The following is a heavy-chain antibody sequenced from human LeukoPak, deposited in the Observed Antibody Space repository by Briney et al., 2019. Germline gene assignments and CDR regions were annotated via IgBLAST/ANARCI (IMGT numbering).Heavy chain of an antibody. CDR1: GYTFTSYD. Sequence: ASVKVSCKASGYTFTSYDINWVRQATGQGLEWMGWMNPNSGNTGYAQKFQGRVTMTRNTSISTAYMELSSLRSEDTAVYYCASSSSWFHYYYYGMDVWGQGTTVTVSS. CDR2: MNPNSGNT. CDR3: ASSSSWFHYYYYGMDV. D-gene: IGHD6-13*01. J-gene: IGHJ6*02. V-gene: IGHV1-8*01.